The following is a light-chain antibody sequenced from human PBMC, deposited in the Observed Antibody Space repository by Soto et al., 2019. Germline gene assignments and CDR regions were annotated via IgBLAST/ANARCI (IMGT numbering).Light chain of an antibody. J-gene: IGKJ1*01. Sequence: IVLTQSPGTLSLSPGERATLSCRASQSVSSSYLAWYQQKPGQAPRLLIYDASNRATGIPARFSGSGSGTDFTLTISSLQPEDFATYYCQQSYSTPTFGQGTKV. V-gene: IGKV3D-20*02. CDR1: QSVSSSY. CDR2: DAS. CDR3: QQSYSTPT.